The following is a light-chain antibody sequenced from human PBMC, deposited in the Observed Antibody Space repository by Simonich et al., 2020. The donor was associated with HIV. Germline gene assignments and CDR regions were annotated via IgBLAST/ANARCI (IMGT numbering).Light chain of an antibody. CDR3: QQYGSSPT. V-gene: IGKV3-20*01. CDR2: DAS. J-gene: IGKJ5*01. CDR1: QSVSSY. Sequence: EIVMTKSPATLSVSPGERATLSCRARQSVSSYLAWYQQKPGQAPRLLIYDASSRATGIPDRFSGSGSGTDFTLTISRLEPEDFAVYYCQQYGSSPTFGQGTRLEIK.